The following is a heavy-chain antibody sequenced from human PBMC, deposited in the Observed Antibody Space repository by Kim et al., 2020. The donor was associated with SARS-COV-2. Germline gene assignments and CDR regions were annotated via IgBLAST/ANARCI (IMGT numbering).Heavy chain of an antibody. CDR1: GYTLTELS. V-gene: IGHV1-24*01. CDR3: ATGFIAAAGTESGYYYYGMDV. CDR2: FDPEDGET. D-gene: IGHD6-13*01. Sequence: ASVKVSCKVSGYTLTELSMHWVRQAPGKGLEWMGGFDPEDGETIYAQKFQGRVTMTEDTSTDTAYMELSSLRSEDTAVYYCATGFIAAAGTESGYYYYGMDVWGQGTTVTVSS. J-gene: IGHJ6*02.